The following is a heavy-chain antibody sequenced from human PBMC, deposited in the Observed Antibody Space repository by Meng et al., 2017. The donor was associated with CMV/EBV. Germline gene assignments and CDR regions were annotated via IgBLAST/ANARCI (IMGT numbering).Heavy chain of an antibody. V-gene: IGHV5-51*01. CDR1: GYTFTSYW. CDR2: IYPGDSDT. CDR3: ARRRSSSRWFDP. J-gene: IGHJ5*02. D-gene: IGHD6-6*01. Sequence: GGSLRLSCKGSGYTFTSYWIVWVRQMPGKGLEWMGLIYPGDSDTKYSPSFQGQVTISADKSISTACLQWSSLKASDTAIYYCARRRSSSRWFDPWGQGTQVTVSS.